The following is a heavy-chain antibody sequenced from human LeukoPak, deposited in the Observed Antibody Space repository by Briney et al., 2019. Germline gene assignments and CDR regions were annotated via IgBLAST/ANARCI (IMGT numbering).Heavy chain of an antibody. J-gene: IGHJ4*02. CDR2: INHSGST. V-gene: IGHV4-34*01. Sequence: SETLSLTCAVSGGSFSGYYWSWIRQPPGKGLEWIGEINHSGSTNYNPSLKSRVTISVDTSKNQFSLKLSSVTAADTAVYYCARGPTGTPGYFDHWGQGTLVTVSS. D-gene: IGHD1-1*01. CDR3: ARGPTGTPGYFDH. CDR1: GGSFSGYY.